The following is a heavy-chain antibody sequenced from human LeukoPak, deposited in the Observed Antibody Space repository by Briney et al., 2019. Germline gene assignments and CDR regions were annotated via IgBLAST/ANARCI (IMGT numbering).Heavy chain of an antibody. CDR3: AKALIPRDTAMVKGY. CDR1: GFTFSNAW. D-gene: IGHD5-18*01. J-gene: IGHJ4*02. CDR2: IWYDGTNK. V-gene: IGHV3-33*06. Sequence: GGSLRLSCAASGFTFSNAWMSWVRQAPGKGLEWVAVIWYDGTNKYYADSVKGRFTVSRDNSKNTLYLQMNSLRAEDTAVYYCAKALIPRDTAMVKGYWGQGTLVTVSS.